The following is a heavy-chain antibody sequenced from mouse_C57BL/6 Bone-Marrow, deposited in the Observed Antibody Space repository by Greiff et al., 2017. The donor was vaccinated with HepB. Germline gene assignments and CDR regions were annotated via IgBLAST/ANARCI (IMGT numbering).Heavy chain of an antibody. V-gene: IGHV1-18*01. CDR2: INPNNGGT. Sequence: EVQLQQSGPELVKPGASVKIPCKASGYTFTDYNMDWVKQSHGKSLEWIGDINPNNGGTIYNQKFKGKATLTVDKSSSTAYMELRSLTSEDTAVYYCARSRGDYYYGSSYAMDYWGQGTSVTVSS. CDR3: ARSRGDYYYGSSYAMDY. CDR1: GYTFTDYN. J-gene: IGHJ4*01. D-gene: IGHD1-1*01.